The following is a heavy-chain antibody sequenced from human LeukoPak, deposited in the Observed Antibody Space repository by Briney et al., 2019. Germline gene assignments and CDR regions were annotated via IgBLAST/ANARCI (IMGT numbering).Heavy chain of an antibody. D-gene: IGHD3-22*01. J-gene: IGHJ5*02. V-gene: IGHV1-69*13. Sequence: SVKVSCKASGDSFTNYAIVWVRQAPGQGLGWMGGIVPGFDTTGYAQRFQGRLIITADESTTTAYMELSSLTSEDTAMYYCARWDAHYHEGDNWFDPWGQGTLVIVSS. CDR3: ARWDAHYHEGDNWFDP. CDR2: IVPGFDTT. CDR1: GDSFTNYA.